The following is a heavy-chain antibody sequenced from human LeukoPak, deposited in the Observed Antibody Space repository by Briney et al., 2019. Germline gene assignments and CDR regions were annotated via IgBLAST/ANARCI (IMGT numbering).Heavy chain of an antibody. CDR3: ASYSKGATDY. J-gene: IGHJ4*02. D-gene: IGHD1-26*01. V-gene: IGHV3-30*04. CDR1: GFAFSSYV. Sequence: PGGSLRLSCAASGFAFSSYVLYRVPQAPGKGLEWVAVISYDGNDEAYADSVKGRFTISRDNFKNTLYLQMNSLRAEDTAVYYCASYSKGATDYWGQGTLVTVSS. CDR2: ISYDGNDE.